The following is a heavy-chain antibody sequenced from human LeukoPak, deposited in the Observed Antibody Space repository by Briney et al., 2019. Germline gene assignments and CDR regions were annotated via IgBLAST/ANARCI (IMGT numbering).Heavy chain of an antibody. V-gene: IGHV4-59*08. J-gene: IGHJ5*02. CDR1: GGSISSYY. Sequence: SETLSLTCTVSGGSISSYYWSWIRQPPGKGLEWIGYIYYSGSTNYNPSLKSRVTISVDTSKNQFPLKLSSVTAADTAVYYCATLRGDNWFDPWGQGTLVTVSS. CDR2: IYYSGST. CDR3: ATLRGDNWFDP.